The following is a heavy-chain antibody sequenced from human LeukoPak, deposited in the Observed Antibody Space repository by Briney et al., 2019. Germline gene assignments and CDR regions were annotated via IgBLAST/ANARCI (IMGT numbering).Heavy chain of an antibody. CDR1: GFTFSSYS. J-gene: IGHJ6*03. V-gene: IGHV3-48*01. Sequence: GGSLRLSCAASGFTFSSYSMNWVRQAPGKGLEWVSYISSSSSTIYNADSVKGRFTISRDNAKNSLYLQMYSLRAEDTAVYYCARTLYSGNSYYMDVWGKGTTVTISS. CDR3: ARTLYSGNSYYMDV. CDR2: ISSSSSTI. D-gene: IGHD1-26*01.